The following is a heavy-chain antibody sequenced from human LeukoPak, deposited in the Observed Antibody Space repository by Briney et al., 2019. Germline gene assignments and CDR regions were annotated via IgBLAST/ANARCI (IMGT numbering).Heavy chain of an antibody. CDR2: MSSSGHKI. D-gene: IGHD3-9*01. Sequence: GGSLRLSCAASGFTFSRYSMNWVRQAPGKGLEWVAYMSSSGHKIQYADSVRGRFSISRDDAKNSLYLQMSSLRAEDSAVYYCVRGPFNFDNYWGQGTLVTISS. CDR1: GFTFSRYS. J-gene: IGHJ4*02. CDR3: VRGPFNFDNY. V-gene: IGHV3-48*04.